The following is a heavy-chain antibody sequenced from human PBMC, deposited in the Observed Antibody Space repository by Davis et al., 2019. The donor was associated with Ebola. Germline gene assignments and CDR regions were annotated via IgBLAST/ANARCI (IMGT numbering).Heavy chain of an antibody. CDR1: GFTFSTHA. V-gene: IGHV3-21*05. J-gene: IGHJ4*02. CDR2: ICGNGEYT. D-gene: IGHD4-23*01. Sequence: GESLKTLCVVSGFTFSTHAMNWVRQAPGKGLEGVWVICGNGEYTFYPDSVKGRFTIPTDAAKNSVSLQMNSLRAEDTADYYCARGSEWWELFSYWGQGTLVSVSS. CDR3: ARGSEWWELFSY.